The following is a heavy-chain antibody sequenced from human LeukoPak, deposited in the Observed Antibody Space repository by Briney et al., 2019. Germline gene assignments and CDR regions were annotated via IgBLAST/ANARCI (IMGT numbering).Heavy chain of an antibody. Sequence: GGSLRLSCAASGFTFSSYAMSWVRQAPGKGLEWVSTITTSGGSTYYSDSVKGRFTISRDSSKNTLYLQVNSLRAEDTAVYYCAKDLNSYGYYYYGMDAWGQGTTVTVSS. V-gene: IGHV3-23*01. CDR3: AKDLNSYGYYYYGMDA. CDR2: ITTSGGST. J-gene: IGHJ6*02. D-gene: IGHD5-18*01. CDR1: GFTFSSYA.